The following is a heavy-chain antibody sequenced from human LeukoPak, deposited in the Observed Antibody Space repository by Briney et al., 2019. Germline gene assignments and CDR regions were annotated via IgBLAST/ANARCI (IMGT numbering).Heavy chain of an antibody. V-gene: IGHV4-34*01. J-gene: IGHJ6*03. Sequence: SETLSLTCAVYGGSFSGYYWSWIRQPPGKGLEWIGEINHSGSTNYNPSLKSRVTISVDTSENQFSLKLSSVTAADTAVYYCAARGYCSGGSCYIWGYYYYMDVWGKGTTVTVSS. CDR3: AARGYCSGGSCYIWGYYYYMDV. D-gene: IGHD2-15*01. CDR2: INHSGST. CDR1: GGSFSGYY.